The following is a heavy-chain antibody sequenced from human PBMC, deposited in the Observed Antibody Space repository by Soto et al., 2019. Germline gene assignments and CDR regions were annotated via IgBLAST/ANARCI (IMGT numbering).Heavy chain of an antibody. CDR1: GYTFTSYG. D-gene: IGHD6-13*01. CDR2: ISPYNGTA. J-gene: IGHJ6*02. V-gene: IGHV1-69*13. CDR3: ARDQQQLADYYYYGMDV. Sequence: SVKVSCKASGYTFTSYGISWVRQAPGQGLEWMGGISPYNGTANYAQKFQGRVTMTADESTSTAYMELSSLRSEDTAVYYCARDQQQLADYYYYGMDVWGQGTTVTVSS.